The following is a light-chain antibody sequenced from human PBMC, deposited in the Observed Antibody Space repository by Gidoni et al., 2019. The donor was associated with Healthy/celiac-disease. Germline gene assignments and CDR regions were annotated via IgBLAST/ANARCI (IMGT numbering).Light chain of an antibody. J-gene: IGKJ2*01. CDR2: WAS. Sequence: DIVMTQSPDSLAVSLCERATINCKSSQSVLYSSHNKNYLAWYQQKPGQPPKLLIYWASTRESGVPDRFSGSGSGTDFTLTISNLQAEDVAVYYCQQYYSTPYTFGQGTKLEIK. V-gene: IGKV4-1*01. CDR1: QSVLYSSHNKNY. CDR3: QQYYSTPYT.